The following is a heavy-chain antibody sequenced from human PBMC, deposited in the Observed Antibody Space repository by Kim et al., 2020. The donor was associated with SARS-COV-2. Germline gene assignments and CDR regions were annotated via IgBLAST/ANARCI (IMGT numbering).Heavy chain of an antibody. CDR2: INAGNGNT. CDR3: ARCGLVRGANYYGMDV. J-gene: IGHJ6*02. Sequence: ASVKVSCKASGYTFTSYAMHWVRQAPGQRLEWMGWINAGNGNTKYSQKFQGRVTITRDTSASTAYMELSSLRSEDTAVYYCARCGLVRGANYYGMDVWGQGTTVTVSS. V-gene: IGHV1-3*01. CDR1: GYTFTSYA. D-gene: IGHD3-10*01.